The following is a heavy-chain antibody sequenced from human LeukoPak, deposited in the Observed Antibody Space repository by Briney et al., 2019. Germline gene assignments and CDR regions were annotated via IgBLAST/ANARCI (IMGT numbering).Heavy chain of an antibody. D-gene: IGHD4-11*01. V-gene: IGHV4-39*01. CDR1: GGSISSSSYY. CDR3: ARGTVTTDYYYYYGMDV. CDR2: IYYSGST. Sequence: SETLSLTCTVSGGSISSSSYYWGWIRQPPGKGLEWIGSIYYSGSTYYNPSLKSRVTISVDTSKNQFSLKLSSVTAADTAVYYCARGTVTTDYYYYYGMDVWGQGTTVTVSS. J-gene: IGHJ6*02.